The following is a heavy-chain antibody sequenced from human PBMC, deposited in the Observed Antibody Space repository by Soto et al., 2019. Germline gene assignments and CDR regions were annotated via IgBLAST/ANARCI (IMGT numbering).Heavy chain of an antibody. V-gene: IGHV3-9*01. D-gene: IGHD3-16*01. CDR1: GSTIDDYA. CDR2: IFWVGGGT. Sequence: EVQVVESGGGLVQPGGSLTLSCVVSGSTIDDYAMHWVRQVPGKGLEWVSGIFWVGGGTGYADSVKGRFTISRDRARSYLSLEMSSLRIEDTAVYYFGKDLSRGGLESWGQGTRVTVSS. J-gene: IGHJ4*02. CDR3: GKDLSRGGLES.